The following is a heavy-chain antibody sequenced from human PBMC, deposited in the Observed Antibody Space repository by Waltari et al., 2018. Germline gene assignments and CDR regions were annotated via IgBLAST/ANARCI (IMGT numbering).Heavy chain of an antibody. Sequence: QLQLQESGPGLVKPSETLSLTCTVSGGSISSSSYYWGWIRQPPGKGLEWIGSIYTSGSTNYNPSLKSRVTMSVDTSKNQFSLKLSSVTAADTAVYYCARAGYSSGWPHWYFDLWGRGTLVTVSS. CDR2: IYTSGST. J-gene: IGHJ2*01. CDR3: ARAGYSSGWPHWYFDL. V-gene: IGHV4-39*07. CDR1: GGSISSSSYY. D-gene: IGHD6-19*01.